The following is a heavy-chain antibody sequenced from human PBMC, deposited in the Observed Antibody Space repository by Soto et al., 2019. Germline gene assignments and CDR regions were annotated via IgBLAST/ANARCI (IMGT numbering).Heavy chain of an antibody. CDR2: IRSKTNNYAT. CDR3: AKDPGEDTYWFDY. V-gene: IGHV3-73*01. CDR1: GLTFSDSA. Sequence: SGGSLRLSCAASGLTFSDSAIHWVRQASGKGLEWVGRIRSKTNNYATTYAASVKGRFTISRDDSKNTAYLQMNSLKTEDTAVYYCAKDPGEDTYWFDYWGQGTLVTVSS. D-gene: IGHD2-8*02. J-gene: IGHJ4*02.